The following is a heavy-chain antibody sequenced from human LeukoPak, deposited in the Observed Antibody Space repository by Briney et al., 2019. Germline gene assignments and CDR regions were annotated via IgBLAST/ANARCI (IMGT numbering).Heavy chain of an antibody. CDR1: GFSLSTSGVG. J-gene: IGHJ5*02. Sequence: ESGPTLVNPTQTLTLTCTFSGFSLSTSGVGVGWIRQPPGKALEWLALIYWNDDKRYSPFLKSRVTITKDTSKNQVVLTMTNVDPVDTATYYCAVRGYSSSSGSNWFDPWGQGTLVTVSP. V-gene: IGHV2-5*01. CDR3: AVRGYSSSSGSNWFDP. CDR2: IYWNDDK. D-gene: IGHD6-6*01.